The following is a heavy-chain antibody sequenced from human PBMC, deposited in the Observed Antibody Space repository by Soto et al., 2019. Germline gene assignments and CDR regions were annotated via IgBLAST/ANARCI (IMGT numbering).Heavy chain of an antibody. Sequence: ASVKVSCKASGYTFTVYYMHCVRQAPGQGLEWMGWINPKSGGTMYPQKFQGRVTMTWDTSISTAYMALTRLRSDDTAVYYCARDLAKGGGSAGFGYWGQGTLVTVSS. D-gene: IGHD1-26*01. CDR2: INPKSGGT. J-gene: IGHJ4*02. CDR3: ARDLAKGGGSAGFGY. V-gene: IGHV1-2*02. CDR1: GYTFTVYY.